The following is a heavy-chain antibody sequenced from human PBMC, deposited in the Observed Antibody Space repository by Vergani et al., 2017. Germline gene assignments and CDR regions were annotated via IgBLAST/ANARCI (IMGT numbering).Heavy chain of an antibody. V-gene: IGHV3-21*04. CDR2: ISGSSATP. CDR1: GFTFSHYS. D-gene: IGHD6-13*01. J-gene: IGHJ6*03. CDR3: ARDGGLKQQLARRRMDV. Sequence: EVQLVESGGGLVKPGGSLRLSCVASGFTFSHYSMNWVRQAPGKGLEWVSSISGSSATPYYADSVKGRFIISRDNSKNTLHLQMNSLRADDTAVYYCARDGGLKQQLARRRMDVWGKGTTVTVSS.